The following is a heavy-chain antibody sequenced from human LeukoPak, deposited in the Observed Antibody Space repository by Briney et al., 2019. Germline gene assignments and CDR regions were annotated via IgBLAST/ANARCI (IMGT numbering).Heavy chain of an antibody. CDR3: ARAYGSGSYRDHYYYYYMDV. CDR2: IIPIFGTA. Sequence: ASVKVSCKASGGTFSSYAISWVRQAPGQGLEWMGGIIPIFGTANYAQKFQGRVTITTDESTSTAYMELSSLRSEDTAVYYCARAYGSGSYRDHYYYYYMDVWGKGTTVTVSS. D-gene: IGHD3-10*01. V-gene: IGHV1-69*05. CDR1: GGTFSSYA. J-gene: IGHJ6*03.